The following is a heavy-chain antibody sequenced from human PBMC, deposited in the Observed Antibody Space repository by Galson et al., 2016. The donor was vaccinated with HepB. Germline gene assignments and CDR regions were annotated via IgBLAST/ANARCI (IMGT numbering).Heavy chain of an antibody. D-gene: IGHD3-16*01. V-gene: IGHV5-10-1*01. Sequence: QSGAEVKKPGESLRISCKGSGYSFTNHWITWVRQMPGKGLEWMGRIDPGDSNIDYSPSFQGHVTLSVDKSISVVYLQWSSLKASDTATYNFARRRVMRGWGIDPWGQGTLVIVSS. J-gene: IGHJ5*02. CDR2: IDPGDSNI. CDR3: ARRRVMRGWGIDP. CDR1: GYSFTNHW.